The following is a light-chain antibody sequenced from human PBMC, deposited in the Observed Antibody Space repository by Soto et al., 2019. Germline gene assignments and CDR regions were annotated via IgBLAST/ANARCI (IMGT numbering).Light chain of an antibody. Sequence: QSVLTQPPSVSGAPGQRVTISCTGSSSNIGAGYDVHWYQQLPGTAPKLLIYGNSNRPSGVPDRFSGSKSGTSASLAITGLQAEDEADYYCSSFSSDTTLFVFGGGTKVTVL. CDR2: GNS. CDR3: SSFSSDTTLFV. J-gene: IGLJ1*01. V-gene: IGLV1-40*01. CDR1: SSNIGAGYD.